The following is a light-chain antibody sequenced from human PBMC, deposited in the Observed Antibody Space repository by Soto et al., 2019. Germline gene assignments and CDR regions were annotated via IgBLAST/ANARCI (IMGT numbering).Light chain of an antibody. V-gene: IGKV1-6*01. CDR3: LQDYGDSWT. CDR1: RDVGSD. CDR2: AAS. J-gene: IGKJ1*01. Sequence: QMTQSPSSLSASVGEKIIITCRASRDVGSDVSWYQQKPGQAPKLLIYAASNLYTGVPSRFSGSRSDTEFTLTISSLQPEDFASYYCLQDYGDSWTFGQGTKV.